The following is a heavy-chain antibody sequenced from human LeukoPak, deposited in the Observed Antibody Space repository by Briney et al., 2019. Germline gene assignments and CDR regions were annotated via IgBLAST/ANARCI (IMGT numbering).Heavy chain of an antibody. J-gene: IGHJ4*02. Sequence: ASVKVSCKASGYTFTTSDISWVRQAPGQGLEWLGWISAANGDTNYAQKLQGRVTMTTDTSASIAYMELRSLTSDDTAIYYCARGGFSGSYYRGHDYWGQGTLVTVAS. CDR1: GYTFTTSD. CDR2: ISAANGDT. V-gene: IGHV1-18*01. CDR3: ARGGFSGSYYRGHDY. D-gene: IGHD3-10*01.